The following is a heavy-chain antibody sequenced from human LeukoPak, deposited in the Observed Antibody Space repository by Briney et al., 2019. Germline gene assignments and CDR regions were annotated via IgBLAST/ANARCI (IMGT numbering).Heavy chain of an antibody. CDR1: GYTFTGYY. V-gene: IGHV1-2*02. CDR3: ARVSATPLDFDY. CDR2: INPNSGGT. D-gene: IGHD2-15*01. Sequence: ASVKVSCKASGYTFTGYYMHWVRQAPGQGLEWMGWINPNSGGTNYALKFQGRVTMTRDTSISTAYMELSRLRSDDTAVYYCARVSATPLDFDYWGQGTLVTVSS. J-gene: IGHJ4*02.